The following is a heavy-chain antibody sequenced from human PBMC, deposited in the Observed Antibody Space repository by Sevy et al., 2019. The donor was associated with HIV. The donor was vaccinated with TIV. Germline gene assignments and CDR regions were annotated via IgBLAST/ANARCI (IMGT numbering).Heavy chain of an antibody. J-gene: IGHJ4*02. Sequence: GGSLRLSCAASGFTFSSYWMSWVRQAPGKGLEWVANIKQDGSEKYYVDSVKGRFTISRDNAKNSLYLQMNSLRAEDTAVYYGARTPEGLHSYFDYWGQGTLVTVSS. CDR1: GFTFSSYW. V-gene: IGHV3-7*01. CDR2: IKQDGSEK. CDR3: ARTPEGLHSYFDY.